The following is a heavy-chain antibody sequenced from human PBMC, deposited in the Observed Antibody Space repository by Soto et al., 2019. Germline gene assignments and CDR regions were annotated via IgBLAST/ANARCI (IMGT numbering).Heavy chain of an antibody. V-gene: IGHV3-30*18. CDR2: ISYDGSNK. Sequence: GGSLRHSCAASGFTFSSYGMHWVRQAPGKGLEWVAVISYDGSNKYYADSVKGRFTISRDNSKNTLYLQMNSLRAEDTAVYYCAKDKPWFDPWGQGTLVTVSS. CDR3: AKDKPWFDP. J-gene: IGHJ5*02. CDR1: GFTFSSYG.